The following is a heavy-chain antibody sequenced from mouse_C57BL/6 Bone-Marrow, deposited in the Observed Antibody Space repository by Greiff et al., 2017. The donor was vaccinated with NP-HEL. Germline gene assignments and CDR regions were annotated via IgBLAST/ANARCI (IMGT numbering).Heavy chain of an antibody. CDR2: IHPNSGST. J-gene: IGHJ1*03. V-gene: IGHV1-64*01. CDR3: ARSPITTVVAHWYFDV. CDR1: GYTFTSYW. D-gene: IGHD1-1*01. Sequence: QVQLQQPGAELVKPGASVKLSCKASGYTFTSYWMHWVKQRPGQGLEWIGMIHPNSGSTKYNEKFKSKATLTVDKSSSTAYMQLSSLTSEDSAVYYCARSPITTVVAHWYFDVWGTGTTVTVSS.